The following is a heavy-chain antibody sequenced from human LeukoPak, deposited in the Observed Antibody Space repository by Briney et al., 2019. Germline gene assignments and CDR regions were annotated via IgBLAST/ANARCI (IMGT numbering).Heavy chain of an antibody. J-gene: IGHJ4*02. CDR2: ISPSGDIT. V-gene: IGHV3-23*01. Sequence: GTLRLSCAASGFTFSNNGMNWVRQAPGKGLEWVSGISPSGDITYYADSVKGRFTISRDNSKNTLYLEVISLTAEDTAVYYCATSSEPQWDFDYWGQGTLVTVSS. CDR3: ATSSEPQWDFDY. D-gene: IGHD1-26*01. CDR1: GFTFSNNG.